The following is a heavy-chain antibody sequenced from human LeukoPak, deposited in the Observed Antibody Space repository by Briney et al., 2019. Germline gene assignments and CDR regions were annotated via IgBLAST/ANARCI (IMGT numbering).Heavy chain of an antibody. J-gene: IGHJ6*03. CDR2: IYYSGST. D-gene: IGHD3-22*01. CDR3: ARDRFDDSSGYYYHYYYYMDV. CDR1: GGSISSSSYY. Sequence: SETLSLTCTVSGGSISSSSYYWGWIRQPPGQGLEWIGSIYYSGSTYYNPSLKSRVTISVDTSKNQFSLKLSSVTAADTAVYYCARDRFDDSSGYYYHYYYYMDVWGKGTTVTVSS. V-gene: IGHV4-39*07.